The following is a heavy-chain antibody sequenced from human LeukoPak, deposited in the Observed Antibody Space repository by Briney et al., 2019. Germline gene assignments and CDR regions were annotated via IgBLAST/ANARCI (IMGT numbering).Heavy chain of an antibody. D-gene: IGHD4-17*01. CDR1: GFSRSTSGVG. V-gene: IGHV2-5*02. CDR2: IYWDDDK. J-gene: IGHJ4*02. CDR3: AHIPTVTIGRAFDY. Sequence: SGPTLAHPTPALTLTCTFSGFSRSTSGVGVGWIRQRPEKALEWLALIYWDDDKRYIPSLKSRLTITKDTSKNQVVLTMTNMDPVDTATYYCAHIPTVTIGRAFDYWGQGTLVTVSS.